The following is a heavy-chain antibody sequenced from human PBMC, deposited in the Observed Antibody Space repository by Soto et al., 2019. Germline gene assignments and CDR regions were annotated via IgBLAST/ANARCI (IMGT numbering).Heavy chain of an antibody. V-gene: IGHV3-23*01. Sequence: EVQLLESGGGLVQPGRSLRLSCAASGFTFNRYSMSWVRQAPGKGLECVSSISGSGGDTFYADSAKGRFTISRDNSKNTLYLQMSSLRADDTALYYCAKDSALPYSGSYFDYWGQGALVIVSS. CDR3: AKDSALPYSGSYFDY. D-gene: IGHD1-26*01. CDR1: GFTFNRYS. J-gene: IGHJ4*02. CDR2: ISGSGGDT.